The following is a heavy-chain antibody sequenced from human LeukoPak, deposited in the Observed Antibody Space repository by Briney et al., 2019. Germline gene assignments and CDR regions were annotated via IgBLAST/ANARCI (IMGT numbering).Heavy chain of an antibody. CDR3: AKAFSSTWYWYFDL. D-gene: IGHD6-13*01. Sequence: GGSLRLSCAASGFSFDDYAMHWVRQAPGKGLEWVSGITWNSGDIDYADSVKGRFIISRDNAKNSLFLQMNSLRPEDTALYYCAKAFSSTWYWYFDLWGRGTLVTVSS. CDR1: GFSFDDYA. J-gene: IGHJ2*01. V-gene: IGHV3-9*01. CDR2: ITWNSGDI.